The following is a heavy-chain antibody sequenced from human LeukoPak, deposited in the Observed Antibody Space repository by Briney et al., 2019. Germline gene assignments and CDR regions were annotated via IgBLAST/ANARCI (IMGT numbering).Heavy chain of an antibody. V-gene: IGHV1-18*01. CDR2: ISAYNGNT. CDR3: ARVVPAAIDNYFDY. Sequence: ASVKVSCKSSGYTFTSYGIIWVRQAPGQGLEWMGWISAYNGNTNYAQKLQGRVTMTTDTSTSTVYMELRSLRSDDTAVYYCARVVPAAIDNYFDYWGQGTLVTVSS. J-gene: IGHJ4*02. CDR1: GYTFTSYG. D-gene: IGHD2-2*02.